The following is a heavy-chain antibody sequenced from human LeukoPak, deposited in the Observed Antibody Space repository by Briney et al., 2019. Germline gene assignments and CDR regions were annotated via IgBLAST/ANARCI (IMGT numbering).Heavy chain of an antibody. V-gene: IGHV3-15*05. D-gene: IGHD5-24*01. CDR2: IKTKSDDGAK. Sequence: PGGSLRLSCEASGFRLSTGWMSWIRHGPGKGREWVGRIKTKSDDGAKDYAAAEKGLYTISRDDSKNTVYLQLSSLKSEDAGVYYCVTDRGDFAHWGQGTPVTVSS. J-gene: IGHJ4*02. CDR3: VTDRGDFAH. CDR1: GFRLSTGW.